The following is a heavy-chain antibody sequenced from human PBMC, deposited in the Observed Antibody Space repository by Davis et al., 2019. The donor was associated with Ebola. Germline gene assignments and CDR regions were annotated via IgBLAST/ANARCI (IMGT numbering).Heavy chain of an antibody. CDR3: ARDGVQGFDP. V-gene: IGHV1-18*01. D-gene: IGHD3-10*01. Sequence: AASVKVSCKASGYTFTSYGISWVRQAPGQGLEWMGWINAGNGNTKYSQKFQGRVTITADESTSTAYMELSSLRSEDTAVYYCARDGVQGFDPWGQGTLVTVSS. CDR1: GYTFTSYG. J-gene: IGHJ5*02. CDR2: INAGNGNT.